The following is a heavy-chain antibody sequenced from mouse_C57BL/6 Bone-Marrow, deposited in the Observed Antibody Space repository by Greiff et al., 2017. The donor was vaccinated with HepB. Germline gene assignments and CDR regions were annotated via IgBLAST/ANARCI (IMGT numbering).Heavy chain of an antibody. CDR3: ARHEDGYYPFAY. D-gene: IGHD2-3*01. CDR1: GYTFTEYT. CDR2: FYPGSGSI. V-gene: IGHV1-62-2*01. J-gene: IGHJ3*01. Sequence: VQLQESGAELVKPGASVKLSCKASGYTFTEYTIHWEKQGFGQGLGWIGWFYPGSGSIKNNEKFKDKATLTADKSSSTVYMELSRLTSEDSAVYFCARHEDGYYPFAYWGQGTLVTVSA.